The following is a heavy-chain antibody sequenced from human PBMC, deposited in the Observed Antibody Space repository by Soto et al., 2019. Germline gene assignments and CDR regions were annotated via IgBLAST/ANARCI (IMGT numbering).Heavy chain of an antibody. J-gene: IGHJ4*02. CDR1: AYTFTDYY. CDR2: INPSSGGT. CDR3: ARDFAYFDF. V-gene: IGHV1-2*02. D-gene: IGHD3-3*01. Sequence: ASVKVSCKASAYTFTDYYIHWVRQAPGQGLEWMGWINPSSGGTNYAQKFQGRVTMTRETSKNQFSLNLDPVNAADTAVYFWARDFAYFDFWGQGTLVTVSS.